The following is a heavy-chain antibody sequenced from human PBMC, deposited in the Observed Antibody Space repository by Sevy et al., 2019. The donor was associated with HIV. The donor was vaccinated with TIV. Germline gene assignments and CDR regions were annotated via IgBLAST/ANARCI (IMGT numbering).Heavy chain of an antibody. CDR2: ISFDGNKR. Sequence: GGSLRLSCTASGFTFSSHGMHWVRRAPGKGLEWAGLISFDGNKRYYPDSVKGRFTISRDNSKNTLYLQMNGLRAEDTAVYYCAKGEVYCSGGSCNPGVSWGQGTLVTVSS. J-gene: IGHJ5*02. V-gene: IGHV3-30*18. CDR1: GFTFSSHG. CDR3: AKGEVYCSGGSCNPGVS. D-gene: IGHD2-15*01.